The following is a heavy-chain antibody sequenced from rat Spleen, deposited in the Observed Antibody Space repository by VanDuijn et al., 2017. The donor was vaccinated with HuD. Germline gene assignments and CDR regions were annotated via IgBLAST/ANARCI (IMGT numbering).Heavy chain of an antibody. J-gene: IGHJ2*01. CDR3: TRDSGSYYFDY. D-gene: IGHD4-3*01. V-gene: IGHV5-27*01. CDR2: ITNRGGST. CDR1: GFTFSNYY. Sequence: EVQVVETGGGLVQPGRSLKLSCAASGFTFSNYYMAWVRQAPTKGLEWVASITNRGGSTYYRDSVKGRFTIYRDNAKSTLYLQMDSLRYEDTATYYCTRDSGSYYFDYWGQGVMVTVSS.